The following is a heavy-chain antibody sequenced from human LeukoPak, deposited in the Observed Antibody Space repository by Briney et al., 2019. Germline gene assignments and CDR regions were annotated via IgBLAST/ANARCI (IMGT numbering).Heavy chain of an antibody. Sequence: PGGSLRLSCAASGFTFSSYAMSWVRQAPGKGLEWVSAISGSGGSTYYADSVKGRFTISRDNSKNTLYLQMNSLRAEDTAVYYCARQSDARVVPAAMDWFDPWGQGALVTVSS. CDR3: ARQSDARVVPAAMDWFDP. CDR2: ISGSGGST. V-gene: IGHV3-23*01. CDR1: GFTFSSYA. J-gene: IGHJ5*02. D-gene: IGHD2-2*01.